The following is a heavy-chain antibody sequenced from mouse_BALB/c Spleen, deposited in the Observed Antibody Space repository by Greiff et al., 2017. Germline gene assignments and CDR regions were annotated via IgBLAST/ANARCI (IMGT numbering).Heavy chain of an antibody. Sequence: EVKLVESGPELVKPGASVKISCKASGYTFTDYNMHWVKQSHGKSLEWIGYIYPYNGGTGYNQKFKSKATLTVDNSSSTAYMELRSLTSEDSAVYYCAREEEKNYGYDWFAYWGQGTLVTVSA. CDR1: GYTFTDYN. D-gene: IGHD2-2*01. CDR2: IYPYNGGT. J-gene: IGHJ3*01. V-gene: IGHV1S29*02. CDR3: AREEEKNYGYDWFAY.